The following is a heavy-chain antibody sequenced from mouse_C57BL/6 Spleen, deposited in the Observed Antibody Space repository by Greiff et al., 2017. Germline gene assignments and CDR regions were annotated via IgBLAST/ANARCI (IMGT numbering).Heavy chain of an antibody. CDR1: GDNVRRDN. Sequence: EGRLVEAGGGGGKNGGSRKLSCAAAGDNVRRDNMPWVRQTPEKSLEWVATISGGGGNTYYPDSVKGRCTISRDNAKSTLYLQMSSLRSEDTALYYCASAVYYGNYRELAYWGQGTLVTVSA. D-gene: IGHD2-1*01. CDR3: ASAVYYGNYRELAY. V-gene: IGHV5-9*01. J-gene: IGHJ3*01. CDR2: ISGGGGNT.